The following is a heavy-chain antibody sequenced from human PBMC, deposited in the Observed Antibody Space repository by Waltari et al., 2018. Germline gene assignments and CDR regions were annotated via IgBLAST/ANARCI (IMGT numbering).Heavy chain of an antibody. D-gene: IGHD5-18*01. J-gene: IGHJ6*02. CDR1: GGSISNLNFY. Sequence: QVQLQESGPGLAKASQTLSLTCDVSGGSISNLNFYWSWIRQPAGKGLEWIGCIYRSGVTDYNPSLRGRATMFLDMSKNQFSLTVDSLIAADTAVYYCAVSPDTATSRAAFHFWGPGTTVSVSS. CDR3: AVSPDTATSRAAFHF. CDR2: IYRSGVT. V-gene: IGHV4-61*02.